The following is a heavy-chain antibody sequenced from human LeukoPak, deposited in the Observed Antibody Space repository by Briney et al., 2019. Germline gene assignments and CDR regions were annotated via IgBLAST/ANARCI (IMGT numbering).Heavy chain of an antibody. CDR2: ISGSGGAT. CDR1: GFTFSSYS. Sequence: GGSLRLSCAGSGFTFSSYSMNWVRQAPGKGLEWVSGISGSGGATYYADSVKGRFTVSRDDPHNTLYLQMNSVRAEDTAVYFCARGGVDHYGSGTYYLMYYFDHWGQGALVTVSS. CDR3: ARGGVDHYGSGTYYLMYYFDH. D-gene: IGHD3-10*01. V-gene: IGHV3-23*01. J-gene: IGHJ4*02.